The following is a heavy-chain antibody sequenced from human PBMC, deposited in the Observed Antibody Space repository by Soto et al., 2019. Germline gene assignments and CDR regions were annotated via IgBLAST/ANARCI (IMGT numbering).Heavy chain of an antibody. D-gene: IGHD5-18*01. Sequence: SVKVSCKASGGTFGSYARSWVRQAPGQGLEWMGGIIPIFGTANYAQKFQGRVTITADESTSTAYMELSSLRSEDTAVYYCARGKVTPPYYYGMDVWGQGTTLTVSS. V-gene: IGHV1-69*13. CDR1: GGTFGSYA. CDR2: IIPIFGTA. J-gene: IGHJ6*02. CDR3: ARGKVTPPYYYGMDV.